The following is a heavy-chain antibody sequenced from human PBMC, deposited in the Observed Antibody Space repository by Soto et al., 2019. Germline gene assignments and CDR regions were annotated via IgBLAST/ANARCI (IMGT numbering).Heavy chain of an antibody. CDR3: ARDPGITWFRTRFKPGYNLDV. V-gene: IGHV1-46*01. Sequence: ASVKVSCKASGYIFTRYYMHWVRQAPGQGLEWMGIINPSGGSTTYAQKFQGRVIMTRDTSTSTVYMELSSLRSEDTAVYYCARDPGITWFRTRFKPGYNLDVWGQGTTVTVSS. D-gene: IGHD5-12*01. CDR1: GYIFTRYY. J-gene: IGHJ6*02. CDR2: INPSGGST.